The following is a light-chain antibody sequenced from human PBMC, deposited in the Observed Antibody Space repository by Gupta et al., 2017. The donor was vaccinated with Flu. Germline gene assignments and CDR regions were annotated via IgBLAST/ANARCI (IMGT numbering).Light chain of an antibody. CDR3: TADTSIGTRV. CDR1: SSDVGAYNY. V-gene: IGLV2-14*01. CDR2: EVS. Sequence: QSALTQPASVSGSPGQSITIPCTGTSSDVGAYNYVAWYQYPPGKAPKLMIYEVSNRPAGVANRFSGSKSGNTAPLTISGLQAEDEADYYCTADTSIGTRVFGGGTKLTVL. J-gene: IGLJ3*02.